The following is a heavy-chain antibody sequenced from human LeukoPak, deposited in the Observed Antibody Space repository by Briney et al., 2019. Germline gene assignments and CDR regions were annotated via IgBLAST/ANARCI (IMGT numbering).Heavy chain of an antibody. J-gene: IGHJ4*02. CDR2: INKDENEK. Sequence: GGPLRLSCAASGFTFSNYWMTWVRQAPGKGLDWVANINKDENEKHYVDSVKGRFTISRDNAKNSLYLQMNSLRAEDTAVYYCARGQITSTLWGRGTLVTVSA. CDR3: ARGQITSTL. V-gene: IGHV3-7*01. CDR1: GFTFSNYW.